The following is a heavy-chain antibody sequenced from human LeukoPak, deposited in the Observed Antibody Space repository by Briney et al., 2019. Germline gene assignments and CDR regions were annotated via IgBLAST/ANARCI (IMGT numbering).Heavy chain of an antibody. Sequence: SETLSLTCTVSGGSIGSYYWSWIRQPPGKGLEWIGNIYYSGSTNYNPSLKSRVTISVDTSRNQFSLKLSSVTAADTAVYYCTRGSIAYYYMDVWGKGTTVTISS. D-gene: IGHD3-22*01. V-gene: IGHV4-59*01. CDR3: TRGSIAYYYMDV. J-gene: IGHJ6*03. CDR1: GGSIGSYY. CDR2: IYYSGST.